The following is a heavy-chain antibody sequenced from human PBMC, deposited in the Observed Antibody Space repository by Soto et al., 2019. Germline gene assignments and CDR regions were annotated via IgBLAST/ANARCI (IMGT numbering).Heavy chain of an antibody. CDR2: IWYDGNNK. CDR1: GFTFTNYG. V-gene: IGHV3-33*01. Sequence: GGSLRLSCAASGFTFTNYGMHWVRQAPGKGLEWVAVIWYDGNNKYYADSVKGRFAISKDNSQNTLYLQMNNLIPEDTAVYYCTRDPYGGSRYYFDTWGQGTLVTVSS. D-gene: IGHD1-26*01. CDR3: TRDPYGGSRYYFDT. J-gene: IGHJ4*02.